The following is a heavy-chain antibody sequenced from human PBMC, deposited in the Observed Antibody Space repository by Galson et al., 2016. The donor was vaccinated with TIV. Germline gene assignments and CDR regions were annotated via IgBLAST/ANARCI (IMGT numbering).Heavy chain of an antibody. CDR3: ARLDTSSWYGYFQY. D-gene: IGHD6-13*01. V-gene: IGHV1-69*02. CDR1: GGTFNSCT. Sequence: SVKVSCKASGGTFNSCTISWVRQAPGQGLEWMGTIVPTLGITNYAQKFQGRVTITADKSTTTAYMELSSLRSEDTAMYYCARLDTSSWYGYFQYWDQGTLVTVSS. CDR2: IVPTLGIT. J-gene: IGHJ1*01.